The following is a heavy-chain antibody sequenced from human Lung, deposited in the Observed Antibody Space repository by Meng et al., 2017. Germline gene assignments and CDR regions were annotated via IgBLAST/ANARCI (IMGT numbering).Heavy chain of an antibody. V-gene: IGHV1-2*06. Sequence: QVQAVRSGAEVKKAGASVKVSCKASGYTFPGYWLHWVRRAPGQGLEWMGRINPKSGDTHYAQRFQGRVTMTGDTSISTAYMELSGLRSDDTAMYYCARDEDISAAGKLFGDYWGQGTLVTVSS. CDR1: GYTFPGYW. CDR2: INPKSGDT. CDR3: ARDEDISAAGKLFGDY. D-gene: IGHD6-13*01. J-gene: IGHJ4*02.